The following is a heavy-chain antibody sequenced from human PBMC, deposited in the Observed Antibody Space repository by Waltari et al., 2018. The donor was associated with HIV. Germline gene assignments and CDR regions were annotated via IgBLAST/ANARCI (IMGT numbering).Heavy chain of an antibody. J-gene: IGHJ2*01. D-gene: IGHD3-16*01. CDR3: ARDLGGYWYFDL. Sequence: EVQLLESGGGLVQPGGSLRLSCAASGFTFSSYAMRWVRQAPGKGLEWVPAISAGGVSTYYADSVKGRFTISRDNSKNTVYLQMNSLRGEDTAVYYCARDLGGYWYFDLWGRGTLVTVSS. CDR1: GFTFSSYA. V-gene: IGHV3-23*01. CDR2: ISAGGVST.